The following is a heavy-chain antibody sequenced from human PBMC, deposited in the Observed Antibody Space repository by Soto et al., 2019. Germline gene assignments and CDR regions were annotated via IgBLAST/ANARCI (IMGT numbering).Heavy chain of an antibody. V-gene: IGHV4-34*01. CDR1: GGSFSGYY. CDR3: ARAGYYDSSGYPPLPPHDALDI. J-gene: IGHJ3*02. CDR2: INHSGST. Sequence: QVQLQQWGAGLLKPSETLSLTCAVYGGSFSGYYWSWIRQPPGKGLEWIGEINHSGSTNYNPSLKGRVTISVDTSKNQFSLKLSSVTAADTAVYYCARAGYYDSSGYPPLPPHDALDIWGQGTMVTVSS. D-gene: IGHD3-22*01.